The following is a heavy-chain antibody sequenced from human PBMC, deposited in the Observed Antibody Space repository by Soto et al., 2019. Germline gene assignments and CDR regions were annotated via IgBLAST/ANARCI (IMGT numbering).Heavy chain of an antibody. Sequence: SETLSLTCDVSGGSIDNSHSFWGWVRQPPGQGLECIGYIYYSGSTYYNPSLKSRVTISVDTSKNQFSLKLGSVTAADTATYYCAGGSSKSWFDPWGQGTLVTVSS. CDR1: GGSIDNSHSF. CDR3: AGGSSKSWFDP. CDR2: IYYSGST. V-gene: IGHV4-31*11. J-gene: IGHJ5*02. D-gene: IGHD6-6*01.